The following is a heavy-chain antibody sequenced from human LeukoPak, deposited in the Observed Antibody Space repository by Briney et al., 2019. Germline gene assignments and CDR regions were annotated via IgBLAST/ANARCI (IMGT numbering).Heavy chain of an antibody. CDR2: INQGGSVK. J-gene: IGHJ4*02. D-gene: IGHD5-12*01. CDR1: GFSFRDFW. CDR3: ARRGYSGWNLEY. Sequence: PGGSLRLSCAASGFSFRDFWMTWVRQAPGKGLEWVANINQGGSVKYYVDSVKGRFTISRDDAESSLYVQMNSLRDEDTAVYYCARRGYSGWNLEYWGQGTLVTVSS. V-gene: IGHV3-7*01.